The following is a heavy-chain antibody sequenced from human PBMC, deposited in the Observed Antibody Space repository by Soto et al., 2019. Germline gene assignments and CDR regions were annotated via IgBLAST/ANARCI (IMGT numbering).Heavy chain of an antibody. D-gene: IGHD6-13*01. CDR2: ISGSGGST. V-gene: IGHV3-23*01. Sequence: EVQLLESGGGLVQPGGSLRLSCTASGFTFSSYAMSWVRQAPGKGLEWVSAISGSGGSTYYADSVKGRFTISRDNSKNTLYLQMNSLRAEDTAVYYCAKGTKAAGMDYYYGMDVWGQGTTVTVSS. J-gene: IGHJ6*02. CDR3: AKGTKAAGMDYYYGMDV. CDR1: GFTFSSYA.